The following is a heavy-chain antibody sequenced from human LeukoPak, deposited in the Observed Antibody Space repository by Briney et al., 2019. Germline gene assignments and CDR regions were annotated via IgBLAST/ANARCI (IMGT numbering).Heavy chain of an antibody. CDR2: INPNSGGT. CDR3: ARLESSGYYYSFDY. J-gene: IGHJ4*02. Sequence: ASVKVSCKASGYTFTGYYMHWVRQAPGQGLEWMGWINPNSGGTNYAQKFQGRVTMTRDTSINTAYMELSRLRSDDTAVYYCARLESSGYYYSFDYWGQGTLVTVSS. CDR1: GYTFTGYY. D-gene: IGHD3-22*01. V-gene: IGHV1-2*02.